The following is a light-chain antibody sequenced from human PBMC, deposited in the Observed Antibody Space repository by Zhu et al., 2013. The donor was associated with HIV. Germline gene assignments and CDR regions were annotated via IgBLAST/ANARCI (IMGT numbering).Light chain of an antibody. Sequence: DIVLTQSPGTLSLSPGERATLSCRASQSVGNNFLAWYQHKPGQAPRLLIYATSNRATGIPDRFSGSGSGTDFTLSISRLDPEDFALYYCQQYGGSPPYTFGQGTKLEIK. CDR2: ATS. V-gene: IGKV3-20*01. J-gene: IGKJ2*01. CDR1: QSVGNNF. CDR3: QQYGGSPPYT.